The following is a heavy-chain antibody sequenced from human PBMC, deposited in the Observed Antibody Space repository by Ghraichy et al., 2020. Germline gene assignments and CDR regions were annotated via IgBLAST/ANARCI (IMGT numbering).Heavy chain of an antibody. CDR3: ARGSLKNSGSYLFDY. Sequence: GGSLRLSCAASGFTFSSYSMNWVRQAPGKGLEWVSYISSSSSTIYYADSVKGRFTISRDNAKNSLYLQMNSLRDEDTAVYYCARGSLKNSGSYLFDYWGQGTLVTVSS. V-gene: IGHV3-48*02. CDR1: GFTFSSYS. D-gene: IGHD1-26*01. J-gene: IGHJ4*02. CDR2: ISSSSSTI.